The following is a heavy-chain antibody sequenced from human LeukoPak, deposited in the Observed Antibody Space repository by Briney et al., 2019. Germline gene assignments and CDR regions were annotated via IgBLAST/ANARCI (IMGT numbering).Heavy chain of an antibody. D-gene: IGHD4-23*01. CDR1: GFSSSGSG. Sequence: GSLRISCAGSGFSSSGSGMDRVRQAGGEGVGWVCRIRTKTNGYATTYAASVKGRFTISRDDSKNTAYLQMNSLKTEDTAVYYCTSNSDYGGAGYGYWGQGTLVTVSS. CDR2: IRTKTNGYAT. V-gene: IGHV3-73*01. CDR3: TSNSDYGGAGYGY. J-gene: IGHJ4*02.